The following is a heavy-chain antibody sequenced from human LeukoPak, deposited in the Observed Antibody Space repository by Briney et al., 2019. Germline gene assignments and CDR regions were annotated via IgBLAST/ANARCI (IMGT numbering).Heavy chain of an antibody. CDR2: IYPGDSDT. Sequence: GESLKISCKGSGYSFTSYWIGWVRQMPGKGLEWMGIIYPGDSDTRYSSSFQGQVTISADKSISTAYLQWSSLKASDTAMYYCARPCSGGSCYSSYDAFDIWGQGTMVTVSS. CDR3: ARPCSGGSCYSSYDAFDI. D-gene: IGHD2-15*01. V-gene: IGHV5-51*01. J-gene: IGHJ3*02. CDR1: GYSFTSYW.